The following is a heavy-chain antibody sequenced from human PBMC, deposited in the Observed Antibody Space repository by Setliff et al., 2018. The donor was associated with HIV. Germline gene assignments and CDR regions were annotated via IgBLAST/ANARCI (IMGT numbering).Heavy chain of an antibody. CDR1: GGTFRKDT. D-gene: IGHD6-13*01. Sequence: SVKVSCKASGGTFRKDTITWVRQAPGQGLEWMGGIVPVFGPGNSAQKFQGRVTITTDESTSTVYMEVSSLKSEDTAVYYCARATPGEHLVLHYWGQGTLVTVSS. CDR2: IVPVFGPG. CDR3: ARATPGEHLVLHY. V-gene: IGHV1-69*05. J-gene: IGHJ4*02.